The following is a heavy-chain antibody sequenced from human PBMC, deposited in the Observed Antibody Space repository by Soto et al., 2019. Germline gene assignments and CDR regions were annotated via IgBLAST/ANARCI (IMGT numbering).Heavy chain of an antibody. Sequence: EVQLVESGGGLVQPGGSLRLSCAASGFTFSSYSMNWVRQAPGKGLEWVSYISSSSSTIYYADSVKGRFTISRDNAKNSVYLQMNSPRDEDTAVYYCARDLVEAEYYYYGMDVWGQGTTVTVSS. J-gene: IGHJ6*02. CDR2: ISSSSSTI. CDR3: ARDLVEAEYYYYGMDV. V-gene: IGHV3-48*02. CDR1: GFTFSSYS. D-gene: IGHD1-26*01.